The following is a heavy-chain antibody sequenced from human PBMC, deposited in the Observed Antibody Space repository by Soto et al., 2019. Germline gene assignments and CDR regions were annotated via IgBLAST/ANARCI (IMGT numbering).Heavy chain of an antibody. Sequence: GGSLRLSCAASGFTFSDYYMSWVRQAPGKGLEWVSYISGLSTHTNYADSVKGRFTISRDNAKNSLYLQMNSLRAEDTAVYYCARTPGEAAAGLSWYFDYWGQGTLVTVSS. J-gene: IGHJ4*02. CDR2: ISGLSTHT. V-gene: IGHV3-11*06. D-gene: IGHD6-13*01. CDR3: ARTPGEAAAGLSWYFDY. CDR1: GFTFSDYY.